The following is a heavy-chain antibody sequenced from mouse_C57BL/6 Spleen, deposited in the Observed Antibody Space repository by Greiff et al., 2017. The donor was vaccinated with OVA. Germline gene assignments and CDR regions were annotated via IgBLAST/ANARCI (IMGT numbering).Heavy chain of an antibody. Sequence: EVQLVESGAELVKPGASVKLSCTASGFNIKDYYMHWVKQRTEQGLEWIGRIAPEDGETKYAPKFQGKATITADTSSNTAYLQLSSLTSEDTAVYYCAIVANWVYAMDYWGQGTSVTVSS. D-gene: IGHD4-1*01. CDR2: IAPEDGET. V-gene: IGHV14-2*01. CDR3: AIVANWVYAMDY. J-gene: IGHJ4*01. CDR1: GFNIKDYY.